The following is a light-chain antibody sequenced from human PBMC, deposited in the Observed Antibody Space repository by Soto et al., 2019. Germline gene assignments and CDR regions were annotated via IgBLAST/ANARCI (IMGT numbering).Light chain of an antibody. CDR3: QQRYSDLRA. V-gene: IGKV1-39*01. J-gene: IGKJ1*01. Sequence: VNWYQQKAGKAPNLLIYTASNLESGVPSRFSGSGSGTDFSHTNNSIQPGDSATEFCQQRYSDLRAFAQSTKEKN. CDR2: TAS.